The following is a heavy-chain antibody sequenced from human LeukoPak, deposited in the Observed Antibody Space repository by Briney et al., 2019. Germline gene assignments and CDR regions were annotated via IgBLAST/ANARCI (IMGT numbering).Heavy chain of an antibody. CDR2: IYYSGST. J-gene: IGHJ4*02. CDR1: GGSISSYY. V-gene: IGHV4-59*01. D-gene: IGHD3-9*01. CDR3: ARLYYDILTGYYIDY. Sequence: PSETLSLTCTVSGGSISSYYWSWIRQPPGKGLEWIGYIYYSGSTNYNPSLKSRVTISVDTSKNQFSLKLSSVTAADTAVYYCARLYYDILTGYYIDYWGQGTLVTVSS.